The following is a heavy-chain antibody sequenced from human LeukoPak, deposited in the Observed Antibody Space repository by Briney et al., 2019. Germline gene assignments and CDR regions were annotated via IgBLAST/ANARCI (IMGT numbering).Heavy chain of an antibody. CDR1: GYTFTSYG. D-gene: IGHD2/OR15-2a*01. V-gene: IGHV1-18*01. CDR2: ISTYNGYT. Sequence: GASVKVSCKASGYTFTSYGITWVRQAPGQGLEWVGWISTYNGYTNYAQKFQGRVNMTRDTSTTTVSMELRSLTSDDTAMYYCARVRNFRFFDHWSQGTLITVSS. J-gene: IGHJ4*02. CDR3: ARVRNFRFFDH.